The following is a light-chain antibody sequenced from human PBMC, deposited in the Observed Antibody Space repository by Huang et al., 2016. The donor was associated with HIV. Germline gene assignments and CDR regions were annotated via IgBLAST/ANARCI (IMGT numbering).Light chain of an antibody. CDR1: QSVGSY. V-gene: IGKV3-11*01. CDR3: QQRSNWPPA. Sequence: EIVLTQSPATLSLSPGERATLSCRASQSVGSYLAWYQQKPGQAPRLLIYDAYNRATGIPARFSGSGSGTDFTLTISSLEPEDFAVYYCQQRSNWPPAFGQGTRLEIK. CDR2: DAY. J-gene: IGKJ5*01.